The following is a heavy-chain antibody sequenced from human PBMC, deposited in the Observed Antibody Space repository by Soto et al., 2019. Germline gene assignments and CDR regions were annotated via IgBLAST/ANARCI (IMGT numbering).Heavy chain of an antibody. D-gene: IGHD2-21*01. J-gene: IGHJ6*01. CDR3: ARAYSTIYGMDV. CDR2: ISSSGSTI. Sequence: WGSLSISCASSVFTFSSYEMNWVGQAPGKGLAWVSYISSSGSTIYYADSVKGRFTISRDNAKNSLYLQMNSLRAEDTAVYYCARAYSTIYGMDVWGQGTTVTVSS. CDR1: VFTFSSYE. V-gene: IGHV3-48*03.